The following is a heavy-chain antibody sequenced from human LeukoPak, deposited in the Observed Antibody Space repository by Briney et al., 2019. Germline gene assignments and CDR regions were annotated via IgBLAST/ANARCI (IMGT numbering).Heavy chain of an antibody. CDR1: GFTFSNYA. Sequence: GGSLRLSCAASGFTFSNYAMHWARQAPGKGLEWVAFIPHDRSKNCHADSVKGRFTTSRDNSKNTLYLQMNSLTDEATAVYYCARDLSGSYISDYWGQGTLVTVSS. V-gene: IGHV3-30-3*01. D-gene: IGHD3-10*01. J-gene: IGHJ4*02. CDR2: IPHDRSKN. CDR3: ARDLSGSYISDY.